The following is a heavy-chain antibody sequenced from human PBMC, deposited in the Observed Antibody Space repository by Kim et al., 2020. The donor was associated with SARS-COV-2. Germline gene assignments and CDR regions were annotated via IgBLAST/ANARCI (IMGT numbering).Heavy chain of an antibody. CDR1: GGTFSSYA. D-gene: IGHD3-3*01. V-gene: IGHV1-69*13. CDR3: ARGGRVRTYDFWSGSGLFNWFDP. J-gene: IGHJ5*02. CDR2: IIPIFGTA. Sequence: SVKVSCKASGGTFSSYAISWVRQAPGQGLEWMGGIIPIFGTANYAQKFQGRVTITADESTSTAYMELSSLRSEDTAVYYCARGGRVRTYDFWSGSGLFNWFDPWGQGTLVTVSS.